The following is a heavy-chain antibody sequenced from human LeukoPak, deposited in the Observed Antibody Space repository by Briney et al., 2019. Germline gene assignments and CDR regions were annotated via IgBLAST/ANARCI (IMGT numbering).Heavy chain of an antibody. D-gene: IGHD6-13*01. CDR3: ARDRGYSSRWNFGKDYYMDV. CDR1: GFTFSTYG. V-gene: IGHV3-33*01. CDR2: IWYDGSHD. Sequence: PGRSLRLYCSASGFTFSTYGMNWVRQAQGKGLEWVAVIWYDGSHDNYADAVKGRFTISRDNSKNTLYLQMNSPGAEDTAVYYCARDRGYSSRWNFGKDYYMDVWGKGTTVTVSS. J-gene: IGHJ6*03.